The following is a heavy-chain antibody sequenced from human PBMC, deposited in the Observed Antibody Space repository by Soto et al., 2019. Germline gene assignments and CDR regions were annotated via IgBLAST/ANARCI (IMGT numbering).Heavy chain of an antibody. CDR3: ARVRGCSSTSCYSVDFDY. V-gene: IGHV4-30-2*01. CDR1: GGSISSGGYS. CDR2: IYHSGST. Sequence: SETLSLTCAVSGGSISSGGYSWSWIRQPPGKGLEWIGYIYHSGSTYYNPSLKSRVTISVDRSKNQFSLKLSSVTAADTAVYYCARVRGCSSTSCYSVDFDYWGQGTLVTSPQ. J-gene: IGHJ4*02. D-gene: IGHD2-2*01.